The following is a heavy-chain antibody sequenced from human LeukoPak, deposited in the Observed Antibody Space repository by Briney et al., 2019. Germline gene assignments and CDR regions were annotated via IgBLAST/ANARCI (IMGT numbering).Heavy chain of an antibody. CDR2: FDPEDGET. CDR3: ARDGEIAVAGYYFDY. J-gene: IGHJ4*02. Sequence: ASVKVSCKVSGYTLTELSMHWVRQAPGKGLEWMGGFDPEDGETIYAQKFQGRVTITRDTSASTAYMELSSLRSEDTAVYYRARDGEIAVAGYYFDYWGQGTLVTVSS. D-gene: IGHD6-19*01. CDR1: GYTLTELS. V-gene: IGHV1-24*01.